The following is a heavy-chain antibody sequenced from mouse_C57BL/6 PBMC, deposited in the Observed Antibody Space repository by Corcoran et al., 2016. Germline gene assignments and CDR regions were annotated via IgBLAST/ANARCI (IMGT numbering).Heavy chain of an antibody. CDR2: IDPANGNT. D-gene: IGHD2-14*01. V-gene: IGHV14-3*01. J-gene: IGHJ4*01. CDR1: GFHIKNTY. Sequence: EVQLQQSVAELVRPGASVKLSCTASGFHIKNTYMHWVKQRPEQGLEWIGRIDPANGNTKYAPKFQGKATITADTSSNTAYLQLSSLTSEDTAIYYCARVRDDAMDYWGQGTSVTVSS. CDR3: ARVRDDAMDY.